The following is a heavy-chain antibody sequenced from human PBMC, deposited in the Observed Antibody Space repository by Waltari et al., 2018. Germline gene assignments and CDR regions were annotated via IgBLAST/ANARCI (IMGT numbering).Heavy chain of an antibody. V-gene: IGHV4-38-2*01. CDR2: IYNSGST. CDR3: AGSYCSGGSCYSSVDY. CDR1: GSPISSGYY. D-gene: IGHD2-15*01. Sequence: QVQLQESGPGLVQPSATLSLTCAVSGSPISSGYYWGWIRQPPGKGLEWIGSIYNSGSTYYNPSLKSRVTISVDTSKNQFSLKLSSVTAADTAVYYCAGSYCSGGSCYSSVDYWGQGTLVTVSS. J-gene: IGHJ4*02.